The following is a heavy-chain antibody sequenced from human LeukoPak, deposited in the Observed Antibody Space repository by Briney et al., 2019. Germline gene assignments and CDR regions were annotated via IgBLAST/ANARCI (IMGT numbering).Heavy chain of an antibody. D-gene: IGHD3-10*01. CDR1: GGSISSGGYS. Sequence: PSQPLSLTCAVSGGSISSGGYSWSWIRQPPGKGLEWIGYIYHSGSTYYNPSLKSRVTISVDRSKNQFSLKLSSVTAADTAVYYCARAPMVRGVIIGWFDPWGQGTLVTVSS. CDR2: IYHSGST. CDR3: ARAPMVRGVIIGWFDP. J-gene: IGHJ5*02. V-gene: IGHV4-30-2*01.